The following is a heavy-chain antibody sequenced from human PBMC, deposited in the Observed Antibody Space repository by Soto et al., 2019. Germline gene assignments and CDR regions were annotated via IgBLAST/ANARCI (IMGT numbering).Heavy chain of an antibody. CDR3: ATAEFDY. Sequence: GVSMPLSCAVPLYPFDNHCIHCVRHANRKGLEWVSRMNSDGSIIIYAYSVKGRFTVSRDNAKNTLYLQMNSLRVEDTAVYYCATAEFDYWGPGTLGTVSS. V-gene: IGHV3-74*01. CDR1: LYPFDNHC. J-gene: IGHJ4*02. CDR2: MNSDGSII.